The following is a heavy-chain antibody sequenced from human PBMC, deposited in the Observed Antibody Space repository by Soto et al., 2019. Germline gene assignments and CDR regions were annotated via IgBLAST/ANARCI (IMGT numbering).Heavy chain of an antibody. V-gene: IGHV4-61*01. CDR1: GGSVSSGSYY. CDR2: IYNSGST. CDR3: ARDLLSQKPIGHGYIYVGQGWFDP. Sequence: QVQLQESGPGLVKPSETLSLTCTVSGGSVSSGSYYWSWIRQPPGKGLEWIGCIYNSGSTNYNPSLKSQVTISVDTSKNQFSLKLSSVTAADTAVYYCARDLLSQKPIGHGYIYVGQGWFDPWGQGTLVTVSS. D-gene: IGHD5-18*01. J-gene: IGHJ5*02.